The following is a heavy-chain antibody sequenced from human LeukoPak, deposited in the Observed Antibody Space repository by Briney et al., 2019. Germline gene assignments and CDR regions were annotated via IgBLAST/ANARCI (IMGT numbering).Heavy chain of an antibody. CDR1: GFTLSSYA. CDR3: AKAPVTTCSGAYCYPFDY. Sequence: GGSLRLSCAASGFTLSSYAMSWVRQGPGKGLEWVSAISVSGNTYYSDSVKGRFTISRDSCKNTLYLQMNTLRAGDAAVYYCAKAPVTTCSGAYCYPFDYWSQGTLVTVSS. J-gene: IGHJ4*02. V-gene: IGHV3-23*01. CDR2: ISVSGNT. D-gene: IGHD2-15*01.